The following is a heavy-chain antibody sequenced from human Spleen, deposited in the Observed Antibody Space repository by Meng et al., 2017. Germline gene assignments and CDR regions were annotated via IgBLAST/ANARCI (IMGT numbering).Heavy chain of an antibody. CDR3: ARGPTTMAHDFDY. CDR2: INHSGST. CDR1: GGSFSDYY. Sequence: QGQRQQWVAGLLKPSETLSLTCVVSGGSFSDYYWSGICQPPGKGLEWIGEINHSGSTNYNPSLESRATISVDTSQNNLSLKLSSVTAADSAVYYCARGPTTMAHDFDYWGQGTLVTVSS. V-gene: IGHV4-34*01. D-gene: IGHD4-11*01. J-gene: IGHJ4*02.